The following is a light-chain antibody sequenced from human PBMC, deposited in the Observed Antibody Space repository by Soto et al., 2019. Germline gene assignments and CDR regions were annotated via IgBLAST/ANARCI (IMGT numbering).Light chain of an antibody. Sequence: QSALIQPASVSGSPGQSITISCTGTSSDVGGYNYVSWYQQHPGKAPKLMIYDVSNRPSGVSNRFSGSKSGNTASLTISGLQAEDEADYYCSSYTSSSPVVFGGGTKVTVL. V-gene: IGLV2-14*01. CDR3: SSYTSSSPVV. CDR1: SSDVGGYNY. J-gene: IGLJ2*01. CDR2: DVS.